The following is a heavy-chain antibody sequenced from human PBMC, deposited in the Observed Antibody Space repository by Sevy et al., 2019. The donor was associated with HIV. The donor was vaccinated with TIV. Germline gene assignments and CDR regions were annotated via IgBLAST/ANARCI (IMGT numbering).Heavy chain of an antibody. CDR3: AREADGYNYVAEY. D-gene: IGHD5-12*01. CDR2: VYSSGKT. CDR1: GGSISRFY. V-gene: IGHV4-4*07. J-gene: IGHJ4*02. Sequence: SETLSLTCTVSGGSISRFYWSWIRQPAGKGLEWIGRVYSSGKTKYTPSLKSRVTMSVDTSKNQFSLKLNSVTAEDTAEDYCAREADGYNYVAEYWGQGTLVTVSS.